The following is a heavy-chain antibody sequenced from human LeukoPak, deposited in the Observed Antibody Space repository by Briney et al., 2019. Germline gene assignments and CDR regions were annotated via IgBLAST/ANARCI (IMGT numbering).Heavy chain of an antibody. CDR3: STDSDSYGYDY. CDR2: IYSGGST. CDR1: GFTVSSNY. V-gene: IGHV3-66*01. Sequence: GGSLRLSCAAAGFTVSSNYMSWVRQAPGKGLEWVSVIYSGGSTYYADSVKGRFTISRDNSKNTLYLQMESLRAEDTAVYYCSTDSDSYGYDYWSQGTLVTVSS. J-gene: IGHJ4*02. D-gene: IGHD5-18*01.